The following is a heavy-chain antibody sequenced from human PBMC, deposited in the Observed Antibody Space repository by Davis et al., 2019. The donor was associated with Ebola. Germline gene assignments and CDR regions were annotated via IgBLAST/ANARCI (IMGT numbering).Heavy chain of an antibody. CDR2: IYPGDSDA. Sequence: GESLKISCKGSGYMFTNYWIGWVRQMPGKGLEWMGMIYPGDSDARYSPSFQGQVTISADKSISTAYVQWSSLKASGTAMYYCARQGYCNSTSCNNWFDPWGRGTLVTVSS. V-gene: IGHV5-51*01. CDR1: GYMFTNYW. CDR3: ARQGYCNSTSCNNWFDP. J-gene: IGHJ5*02. D-gene: IGHD2-2*01.